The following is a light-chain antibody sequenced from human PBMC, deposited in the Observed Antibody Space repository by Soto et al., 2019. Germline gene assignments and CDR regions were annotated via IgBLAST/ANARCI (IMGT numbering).Light chain of an antibody. CDR2: EVS. CDR3: SSYAGSSNV. CDR1: SSDVGGYNY. V-gene: IGLV2-8*01. Sequence: QSALTQPPSASLSPGQSVAISCTGTSSDVGGYNYVSWYQQHPGKAPKLMIYEVSKRPSGVPDRFSGSKSGNTASLTVSGLQAEDEADYYCSSYAGSSNVFGTGTKVTVL. J-gene: IGLJ1*01.